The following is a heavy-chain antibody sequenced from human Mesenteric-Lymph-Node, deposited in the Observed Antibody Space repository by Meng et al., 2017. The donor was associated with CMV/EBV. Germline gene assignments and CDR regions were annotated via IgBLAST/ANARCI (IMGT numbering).Heavy chain of an antibody. D-gene: IGHD4-11*01. CDR2: IYYSGST. CDR1: GGSISSGGYY. CDR3: ARDSSNYAAHYYGMDV. V-gene: IGHV4-31*03. J-gene: IGHJ6*02. Sequence: LRLSCTVSGGSISSGGYYWSWIRQHPGKGLEWIGYIYYSGSTYYNPSLKSRVTISVDTSKNQFSLKVSSVTAADTAVYYCARDSSNYAAHYYGMDVWGQGTTVTVSS.